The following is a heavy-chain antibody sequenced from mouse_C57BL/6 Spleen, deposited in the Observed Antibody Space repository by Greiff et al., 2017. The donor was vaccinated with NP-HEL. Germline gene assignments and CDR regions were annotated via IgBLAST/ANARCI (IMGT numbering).Heavy chain of an antibody. D-gene: IGHD2-3*01. CDR1: GFSLSTFGMG. Sequence: QVTLKVSGPGILQPSQTLSLTCSFSGFSLSTFGMGVGWIRQPSGKGLEWLAHIWWDDDKYYNPALKSRLTISKDTSKNQVFLKIGSVDTEETATYYCARIEHTGAMDAMDYWGQGTSVTVSS. CDR3: ARIEHTGAMDAMDY. J-gene: IGHJ4*01. CDR2: IWWDDDK. V-gene: IGHV8-8*01.